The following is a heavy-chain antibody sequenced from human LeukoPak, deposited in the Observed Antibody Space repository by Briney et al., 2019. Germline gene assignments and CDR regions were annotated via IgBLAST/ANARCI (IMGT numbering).Heavy chain of an antibody. CDR2: INPNSGGT. CDR1: GYTFTGYY. J-gene: IGHJ3*02. D-gene: IGHD1-1*01. CDR3: AREDWNDGAFDI. V-gene: IGHV1-2*02. Sequence: GASVKVSCKASGYTFTGYYMHWVRQAPGQGREWMGWINPNSGGTNYAQKFQGRVTMTRDTSISTAYMELSRLRSDDTAVYYCAREDWNDGAFDIWGQGKMVTVSS.